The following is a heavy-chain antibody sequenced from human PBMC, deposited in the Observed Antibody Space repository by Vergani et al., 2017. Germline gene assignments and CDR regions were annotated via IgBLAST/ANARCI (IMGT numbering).Heavy chain of an antibody. Sequence: EVQLVESGGGLIQPGGSLRLSCAASGFTVSSNYMSWVRQAPGKGLEWVSVIYSGGSTYYADSVKGRFTISRDNSKNTLYLQMNSLRAEDTAVYYCATGVDTAMGYYYYYGMDVWGQGTTVTVSS. D-gene: IGHD5-18*01. V-gene: IGHV3-53*01. CDR2: IYSGGST. CDR1: GFTVSSNY. CDR3: ATGVDTAMGYYYYYGMDV. J-gene: IGHJ6*02.